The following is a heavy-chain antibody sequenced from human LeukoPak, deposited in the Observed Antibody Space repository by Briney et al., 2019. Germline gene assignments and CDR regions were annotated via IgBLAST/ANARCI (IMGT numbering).Heavy chain of an antibody. CDR3: ARGAYRIAVAGYYFDY. CDR2: INPNSGGT. D-gene: IGHD6-19*01. V-gene: IGHV1-2*02. Sequence: ASVKVSCKASGYTFTGYYMHWVRQAPGQGLEWMGWINPNSGGTNYAQKFQGRVTMTRDTSTSTAYMELSRLRSDDTAVYYCARGAYRIAVAGYYFDYWGQGTLVTVSS. CDR1: GYTFTGYY. J-gene: IGHJ4*02.